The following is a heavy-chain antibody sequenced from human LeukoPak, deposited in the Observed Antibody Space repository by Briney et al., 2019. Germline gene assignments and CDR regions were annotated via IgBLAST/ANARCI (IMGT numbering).Heavy chain of an antibody. V-gene: IGHV1-2*02. CDR3: ARDLYGGNSEGVNWFDP. Sequence: ASVKVSCKASGYTFTGYYMRWVRQAPGQGLEWMGWINPNSGGTNYAQKFQGRVTMTRDTSISTAYMELSRLRSDDTAVYYCARDLYGGNSEGVNWFDPWGQGTLATVSS. CDR2: INPNSGGT. CDR1: GYTFTGYY. D-gene: IGHD4-23*01. J-gene: IGHJ5*02.